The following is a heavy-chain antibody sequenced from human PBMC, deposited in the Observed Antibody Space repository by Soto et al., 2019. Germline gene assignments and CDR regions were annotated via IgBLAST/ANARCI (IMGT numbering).Heavy chain of an antibody. CDR1: GGSISSGGYS. CDR3: ARDKITGLFDY. CDR2: INHSGST. D-gene: IGHD2-8*02. V-gene: IGHV4-30-2*01. Sequence: SETLSLTCAVSGGSISSGGYSWSWIRQPPGTGLEWIGDINHSGSTNYNPSLKSRVTISVDTSKNQFSLKLTSVTAADTAVYYCARDKITGLFDYWGQGTLVTVSS. J-gene: IGHJ4*02.